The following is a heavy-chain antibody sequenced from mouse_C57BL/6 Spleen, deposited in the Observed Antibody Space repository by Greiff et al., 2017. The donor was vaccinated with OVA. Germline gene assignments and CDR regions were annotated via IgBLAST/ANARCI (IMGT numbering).Heavy chain of an antibody. CDR3: ARSGSSYPLDY. D-gene: IGHD1-1*01. CDR2: INPNNGGT. CDR1: GYTFTDYY. Sequence: VQLQQSGPELVKPGASVKISCKASGYTFTDYYMNWVKQSHGKSLEWIGDINPNNGGTSYNQKFKGKATLTVDKSSSTAYMELRSLTSEDSAVYYCARSGSSYPLDYWGQGTTLTVSS. V-gene: IGHV1-26*01. J-gene: IGHJ2*01.